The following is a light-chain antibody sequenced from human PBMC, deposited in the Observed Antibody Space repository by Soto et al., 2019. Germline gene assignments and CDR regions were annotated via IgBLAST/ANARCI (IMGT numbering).Light chain of an antibody. CDR3: HQYNNWPPWT. J-gene: IGKJ1*01. CDR1: QSVSSN. V-gene: IGKV3-15*01. CDR2: GAS. Sequence: EIVMTQSPATLSVSPGARATLSCRASQSVSSNLAWYQQKPGQAPRLLIYGASTRATGIPDRFSGSGSGTEITLTISSLQSEDFAVYYCHQYNNWPPWTFGQGTKVEIK.